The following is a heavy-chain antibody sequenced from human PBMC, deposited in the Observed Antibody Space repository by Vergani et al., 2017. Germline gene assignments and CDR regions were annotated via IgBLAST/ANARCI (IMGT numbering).Heavy chain of an antibody. D-gene: IGHD6-13*01. CDR1: GFTFSDHY. CDR2: TRNKANSYTT. J-gene: IGHJ4*02. CDR3: ARESGSSWFAFAFDY. V-gene: IGHV3-72*01. Sequence: EVQLVESGGGLVQPGGSLRLSCAASGFTFSDHYMDWVRQAPGKGLEWVGRTRNKANSYTTEYAASVKGRFIVSRDASESSLYLQMNSLQTEDTAVYYCARESGSSWFAFAFDYWGQGTLVTVSS.